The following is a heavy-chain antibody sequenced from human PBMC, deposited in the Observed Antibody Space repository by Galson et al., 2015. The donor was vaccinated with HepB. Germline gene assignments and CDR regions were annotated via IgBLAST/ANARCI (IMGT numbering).Heavy chain of an antibody. D-gene: IGHD3-10*01. Sequence: SLRLSCAASGLTFSSYGMHWVRQAPGKGLEWVAVIWYDGSNKYYTDSVKGRFTISRDNSKNTLYLQMNSLRAEDTAVYYCARGASPYYYGSGSYNWFDPWGQGTLVTVSS. V-gene: IGHV3-33*08. CDR3: ARGASPYYYGSGSYNWFDP. J-gene: IGHJ5*02. CDR1: GLTFSSYG. CDR2: IWYDGSNK.